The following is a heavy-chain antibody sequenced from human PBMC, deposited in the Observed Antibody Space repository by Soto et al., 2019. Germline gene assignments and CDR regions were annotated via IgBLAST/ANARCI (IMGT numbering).Heavy chain of an antibody. CDR1: GFTFSSYA. V-gene: IGHV3-23*01. Sequence: EVKLLESGGGLVQPGGSLRLSCAASGFTFSSYAMSWVRQAPGKGLEWVSGISGSGESTDYADSVKGRITISRDNSKNTLYLQMNSLRAEDTAVYFCAKATPITIIGGAYYFDYWGQGTLVTVSS. CDR2: ISGSGEST. CDR3: AKATPITIIGGAYYFDY. J-gene: IGHJ4*02. D-gene: IGHD3-3*01.